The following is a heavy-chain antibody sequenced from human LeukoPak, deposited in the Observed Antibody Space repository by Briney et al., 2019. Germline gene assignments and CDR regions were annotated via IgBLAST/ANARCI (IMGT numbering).Heavy chain of an antibody. D-gene: IGHD3-10*01. V-gene: IGHV3-48*03. J-gene: IGHJ6*04. CDR2: ISSSGSTI. CDR3: ARGITMVRDYGMDV. CDR1: GFTFSSYE. Sequence: PGGSLRLSCAASGFTFSSYEMNWVRQAPGKGLEWVSYISSSGSTIYYADSVKGRFTISGDNAKNSLYLQMNSLRAEDTAVYYCARGITMVRDYGMDVWGKGTTVTVSS.